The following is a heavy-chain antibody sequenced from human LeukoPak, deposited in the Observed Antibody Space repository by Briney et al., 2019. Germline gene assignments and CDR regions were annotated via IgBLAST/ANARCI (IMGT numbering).Heavy chain of an antibody. V-gene: IGHV1-8*01. J-gene: IGHJ5*02. CDR1: GYTFTSYD. CDR3: ARVGTIRGGWFDP. Sequence: ASVKVSCKASGYTFTSYDINWVRQATGQGLEWMGWMNPNSGNTGYAQKLQGRVTMTRNTSISTAYMELSSLRSEDTAVYYCARVGTIRGGWFDPWGQGTLVTVSS. CDR2: MNPNSGNT. D-gene: IGHD3-9*01.